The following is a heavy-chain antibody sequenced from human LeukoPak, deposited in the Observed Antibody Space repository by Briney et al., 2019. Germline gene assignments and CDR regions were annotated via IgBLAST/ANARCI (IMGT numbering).Heavy chain of an antibody. CDR1: GGSISSYY. D-gene: IGHD4-11*01. CDR2: IYTSGST. CDR3: ARHRRYRNYVTRYLDY. V-gene: IGHV4-4*07. J-gene: IGHJ4*02. Sequence: SETLSLTCTVSGGSISSYYWSWIRQPAGKGLGWIGRIYTSGSTNYNPSLKSRVTMSVDTSKNQFSLKLSSVTAADTAVYYCARHRRYRNYVTRYLDYWGQGTLVTVSS.